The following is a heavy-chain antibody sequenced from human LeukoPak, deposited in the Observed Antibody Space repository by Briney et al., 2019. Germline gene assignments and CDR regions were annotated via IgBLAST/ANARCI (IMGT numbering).Heavy chain of an antibody. CDR3: GKRFSSTWYHFDY. CDR2: ISYGERNK. J-gene: IGHJ4*02. Sequence: GGSLRLSCAASGFTFSSYAMHWVRQAPGKGLEWVAVISYGERNKFYADSVKGRFPISRDNSKNALYLQMNSLRAEDTAVYYCGKRFSSTWYHFDYWGQGTLVTVSS. CDR1: GFTFSSYA. V-gene: IGHV3-30*18. D-gene: IGHD6-13*01.